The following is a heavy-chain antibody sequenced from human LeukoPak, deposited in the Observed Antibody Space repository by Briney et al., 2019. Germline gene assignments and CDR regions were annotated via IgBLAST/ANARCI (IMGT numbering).Heavy chain of an antibody. CDR2: ISAYNGNT. Sequence: ASVKVSCKASGYTFTSYGISWVRQAPGQGLEWMGWISAYNGNTNYAQKLQGRVTMTTDTSTSTAYMELRSLRSDDTAVYYCARPARDSSGWYCFDYWGQGTLVTVSS. J-gene: IGHJ4*02. V-gene: IGHV1-18*01. CDR3: ARPARDSSGWYCFDY. D-gene: IGHD6-19*01. CDR1: GYTFTSYG.